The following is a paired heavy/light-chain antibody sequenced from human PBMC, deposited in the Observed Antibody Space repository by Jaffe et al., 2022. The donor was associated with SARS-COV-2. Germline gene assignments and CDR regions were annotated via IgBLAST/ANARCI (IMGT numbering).Heavy chain of an antibody. CDR3: AREDVVVAHDAFNI. Sequence: QVRLVESGGGVVQPGRSLRLSCAASGFTFSTHGMHWVRQAPGKGLEWVALVSTDGNDKWYADSVRGRFTISRDNSKNTLYLQMSSLRAEDTALYYCAREDVVVAHDAFNIWGHGTRVTVSS. D-gene: IGHD2-2*01. J-gene: IGHJ3*02. CDR2: VSTDGNDK. CDR1: GFTFSTHG. V-gene: IGHV3-30*03.
Light chain of an antibody. J-gene: IGLJ2*01. Sequence: QSVLTQPPSVSGAPGQRVTIPCTGSSSNIGTNYVVHWYQQLPGTAPKLLIYRNNNRPSGVPDRFSGSKSGTSASLAITRLQAEDEADYYCQSYDTSLGGVVFGGGTKLTVL. CDR3: QSYDTSLGGVV. CDR1: SSNIGTNYV. CDR2: RNN. V-gene: IGLV1-40*01.